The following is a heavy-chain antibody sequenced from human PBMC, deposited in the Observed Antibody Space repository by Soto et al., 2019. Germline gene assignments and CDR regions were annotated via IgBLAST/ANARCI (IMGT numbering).Heavy chain of an antibody. D-gene: IGHD5-12*01. CDR1: GFTFSSYG. CDR3: AKEEGYRGYDLGY. CDR2: ISYDGSNK. Sequence: QVQLVESGGGVVQPGRSRRLSCAASGFTFSSYGMHWVRQAPGKGLEWVAVISYDGSNKYYSDSVKGRFTITRDSSKNTPYRKVNSLRAEDTAVYYCAKEEGYRGYDLGYWGQGTLVTVSS. J-gene: IGHJ4*02. V-gene: IGHV3-30*18.